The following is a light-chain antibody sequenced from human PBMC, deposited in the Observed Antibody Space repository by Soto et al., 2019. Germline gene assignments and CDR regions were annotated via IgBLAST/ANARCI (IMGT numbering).Light chain of an antibody. Sequence: DIQMTQSPSTLSASVGDRVTITCRASQSISSWLAWYQQKPGKAPKLLIYKASTLESGVPSNFSSSGSGTEFTLTISSLQHEDFATYYCQQYNSYPWTFGQGTKVDVK. CDR2: KAS. V-gene: IGKV1-5*03. J-gene: IGKJ1*01. CDR1: QSISSW. CDR3: QQYNSYPWT.